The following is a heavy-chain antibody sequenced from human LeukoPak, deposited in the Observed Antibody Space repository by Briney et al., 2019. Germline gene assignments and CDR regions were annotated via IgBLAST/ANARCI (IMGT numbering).Heavy chain of an antibody. V-gene: IGHV4-4*02. J-gene: IGHJ6*04. Sequence: PSETLSLTCAVSGGSISSSNWWSWVRQPPGKGLEWIGEIYHSGSTNYNPSLKSRVTISVDKSKNQFSLKLSSVTAADTAVYHCASRIAAAGTDYYYGMDVWGEGTTVTVSS. D-gene: IGHD6-13*01. CDR3: ASRIAAAGTDYYYGMDV. CDR2: IYHSGST. CDR1: GGSISSSNW.